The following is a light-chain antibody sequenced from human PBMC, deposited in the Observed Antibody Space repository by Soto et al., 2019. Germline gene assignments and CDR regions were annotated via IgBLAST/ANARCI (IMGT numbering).Light chain of an antibody. CDR3: QQVNSYPLT. CDR1: QAVPNN. J-gene: IGKJ4*01. V-gene: IGKV1-9*01. Sequence: DIHLTQSPSFLSASVGDRVTITCRPSQAVPNNMAWYQQKPGKPPKLLIYAATVLQGGVPSRFSGTGSATEFILTISSLQPEDFATYYCQQVNSYPLTFGGGTKVDIK. CDR2: AAT.